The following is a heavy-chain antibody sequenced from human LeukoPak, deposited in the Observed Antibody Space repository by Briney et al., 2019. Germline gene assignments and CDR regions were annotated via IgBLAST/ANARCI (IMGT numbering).Heavy chain of an antibody. CDR3: ARHRSGWLQSSFDY. Sequence: KSSETLSLTCTVSGGSTSTSNYYWGWIRQPPGKGLEWIGNIFYSGSTYYSPALKSRVTISVDTSKNQFSLKLSSVTAADTAVYYCARHRSGWLQSSFDYWGQGTLVTVSS. V-gene: IGHV4-39*01. D-gene: IGHD5-24*01. CDR1: GGSTSTSNYY. CDR2: IFYSGST. J-gene: IGHJ4*02.